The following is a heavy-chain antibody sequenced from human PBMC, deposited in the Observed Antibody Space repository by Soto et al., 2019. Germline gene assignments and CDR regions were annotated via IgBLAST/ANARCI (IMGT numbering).Heavy chain of an antibody. J-gene: IGHJ5*02. D-gene: IGHD1-26*01. CDR3: ARDTPVDSGSRQENWFDP. V-gene: IGHV1-18*01. Sequence: QVQLVQSGAEVKKPGASVKVSCKASGYTFTSYGISWVRQAPGQGLEWMGWISAYNGNTNYAQNLQGRVTMTTDTXTXTXXMELRSLRSDDTAVYYCARDTPVDSGSRQENWFDPWGQGTLVTVSS. CDR1: GYTFTSYG. CDR2: ISAYNGNT.